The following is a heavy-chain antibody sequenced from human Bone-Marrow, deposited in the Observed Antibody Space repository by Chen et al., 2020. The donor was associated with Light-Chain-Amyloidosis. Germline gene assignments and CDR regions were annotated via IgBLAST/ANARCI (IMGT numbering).Heavy chain of an antibody. V-gene: IGHV3-30*15. Sequence: QVKLVESGGGVVQPGRSLRLSCEVPGFTFSRSRMHWVRQAPGKGLEWVAVISYDEINEYYADSVRGRFFIARDSSKNTLYLQMSSLRPEDTAVYYCAREISGYDEGIDFGMDVWGQGTTVTVSS. CDR3: AREISGYDEGIDFGMDV. J-gene: IGHJ6*02. D-gene: IGHD3-3*01. CDR2: ISYDEINE. CDR1: GFTFSRSR.